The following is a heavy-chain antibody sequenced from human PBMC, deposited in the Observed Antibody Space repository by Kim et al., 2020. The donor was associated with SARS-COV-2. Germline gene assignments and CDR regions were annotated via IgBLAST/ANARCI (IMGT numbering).Heavy chain of an antibody. Sequence: GGSLRLSCAASGFTFSSYSMNWVRQAPGKGLEWVSYISSSSSTIYYADSVKGRFTISRDNAKNSLYLQMNSLRDEDTAVYYCARVEEAYYYGSGSYGYWGQGTLVTVSS. CDR2: ISSSSSTI. CDR1: GFTFSSYS. V-gene: IGHV3-48*02. D-gene: IGHD3-10*01. CDR3: ARVEEAYYYGSGSYGY. J-gene: IGHJ4*02.